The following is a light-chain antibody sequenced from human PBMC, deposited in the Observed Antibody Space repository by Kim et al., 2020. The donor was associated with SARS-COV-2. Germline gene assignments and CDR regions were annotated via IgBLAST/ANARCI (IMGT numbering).Light chain of an antibody. CDR1: SSNIGTSYN. CDR2: ANK. CDR3: QSYDTSLSAYV. V-gene: IGLV1-40*01. J-gene: IGLJ1*01. Sequence: QRVHSSGTGSSSNIGTSYNVHWYQQITGRAPKVVIYANKNRPSGVPDRFSASKSGTSASLAITGLQAEDEADYYCQSYDTSLSAYVFGSGTKVTVL.